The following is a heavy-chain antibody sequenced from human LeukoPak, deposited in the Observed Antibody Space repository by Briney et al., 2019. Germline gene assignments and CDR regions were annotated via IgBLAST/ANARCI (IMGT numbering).Heavy chain of an antibody. D-gene: IGHD2-2*01. Sequence: GGSLRLSCAASGFTFSSYTMKWVRQAPGKGLEWVSSISASGNYIYYAGSVKGRFTISRDSAKSSLYLQMNSLRAEDTAVYYCARFGYCSSISCYAVWGQGTLVTVSS. J-gene: IGHJ4*02. CDR1: GFTFSSYT. V-gene: IGHV3-21*01. CDR3: ARFGYCSSISCYAV. CDR2: ISASGNYI.